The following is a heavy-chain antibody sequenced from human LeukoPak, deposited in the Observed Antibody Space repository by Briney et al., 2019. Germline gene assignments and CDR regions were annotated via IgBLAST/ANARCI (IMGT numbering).Heavy chain of an antibody. CDR2: IGTAGDT. D-gene: IGHD5-18*01. V-gene: IGHV3-13*01. J-gene: IGHJ4*02. CDR1: GFTFSSYD. Sequence: GGSLRLSCAASGFTFSSYDMHWVRQATGKGLEWVSAIGTAGDTYYPGSVKGRFTISRENGKNSLYLQVNSLRAGDTAVYYCARVGYSYGYDYWGQGTLVTVSS. CDR3: ARVGYSYGYDY.